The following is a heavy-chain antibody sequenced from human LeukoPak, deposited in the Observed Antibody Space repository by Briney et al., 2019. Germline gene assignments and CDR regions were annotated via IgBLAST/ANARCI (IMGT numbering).Heavy chain of an antibody. Sequence: KPSETLSLTRTVSGSSISSYYWSWIRQPAGKGLEWIGRIYTSGSANYNPSLKSRVTMSVDTSKNQFSLKLSSVTAADTAVYYCASHSSGWYREAFDIWGQGTMVTVSS. D-gene: IGHD6-19*01. CDR3: ASHSSGWYREAFDI. CDR1: GSSISSYY. V-gene: IGHV4-4*07. J-gene: IGHJ3*02. CDR2: IYTSGSA.